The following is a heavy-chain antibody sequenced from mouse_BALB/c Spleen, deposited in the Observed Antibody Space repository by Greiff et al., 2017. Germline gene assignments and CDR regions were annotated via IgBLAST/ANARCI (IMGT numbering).Heavy chain of an antibody. CDR1: GFTFSSYG. Sequence: EVKLMESGGDLVKPGGSLKLSCAASGFTFSSYGMSWVRQTPDKRLEWVATISSGGSYTYYPDSVKGRFTISRDNAKNTLYLQMSSLKSEDTAMYYCARHSDYDAGLRPWFAYWGQGTLVTVSA. D-gene: IGHD2-4*01. CDR2: ISSGGSYT. CDR3: ARHSDYDAGLRPWFAY. V-gene: IGHV5-6*01. J-gene: IGHJ3*01.